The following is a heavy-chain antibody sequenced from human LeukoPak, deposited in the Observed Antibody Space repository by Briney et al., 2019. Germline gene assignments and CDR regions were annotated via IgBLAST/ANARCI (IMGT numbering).Heavy chain of an antibody. D-gene: IGHD3-22*01. Sequence: GGSLRLSCAASGFTFDDYGMSWVRQAPGKGLEWVSGINWNGGSTGYADSVKVRFTISRDNAKNSLYLQMNSLRAEDTALYYCARERSNYYDSSGYYSVGAFDIWGQGTMVTVSS. V-gene: IGHV3-20*04. J-gene: IGHJ3*02. CDR3: ARERSNYYDSSGYYSVGAFDI. CDR1: GFTFDDYG. CDR2: INWNGGST.